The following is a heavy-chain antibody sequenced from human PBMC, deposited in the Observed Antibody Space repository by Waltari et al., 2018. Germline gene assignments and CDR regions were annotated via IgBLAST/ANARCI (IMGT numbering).Heavy chain of an antibody. V-gene: IGHV3-23*04. CDR1: GFSFDTCA. Sequence: EVQLVESGGGFLQPGGSLRLSCTASGFSFDTCAMCWVRQAPGKGLEWVSAISGSGGSTYYEDSVKGRFTISRDNSKNTLYLQMNNLSAEDTALYYCTKGATVTSATKYYYMDVWGKGTTVTVSS. CDR3: TKGATVTSATKYYYMDV. CDR2: ISGSGGST. D-gene: IGHD4-17*01. J-gene: IGHJ6*03.